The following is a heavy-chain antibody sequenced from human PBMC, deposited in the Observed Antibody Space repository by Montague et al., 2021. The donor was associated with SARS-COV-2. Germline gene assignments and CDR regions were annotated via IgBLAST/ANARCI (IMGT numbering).Heavy chain of an antibody. CDR3: ARGHLSVSMIVVVFTSASYYCDC. CDR2: IKQSGRT. CDR1: GGSFGDDH. Sequence: SETLSLTCAVYGGSFGDDHWSWIRQPPGKGLEWIGDIKQSGRTNYNPSLKSRVTISVDTSKNQFSLKLTSVTAADTAVYFCARGHLSVSMIVVVFTSASYYCDCWGQGAQVTVSS. V-gene: IGHV4-34*01. J-gene: IGHJ4*02. D-gene: IGHD3-22*01.